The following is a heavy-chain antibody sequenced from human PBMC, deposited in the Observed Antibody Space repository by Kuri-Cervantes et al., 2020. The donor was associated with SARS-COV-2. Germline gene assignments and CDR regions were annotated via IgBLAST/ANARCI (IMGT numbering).Heavy chain of an antibody. J-gene: IGHJ6*02. CDR3: ARDRLAAAGYYYYYGMDV. Sequence: ASVKVSCKASGYTFTSYGISWVRQAPGQGLEWMGWISAYNGNTNYAQKLQGRVTMTTDTSTSTAYMELRSLRSDDTAVYYCARDRLAAAGYYYYYGMDVWGQGTTVTVSS. CDR2: ISAYNGNT. D-gene: IGHD6-13*01. V-gene: IGHV1-18*04. CDR1: GYTFTSYG.